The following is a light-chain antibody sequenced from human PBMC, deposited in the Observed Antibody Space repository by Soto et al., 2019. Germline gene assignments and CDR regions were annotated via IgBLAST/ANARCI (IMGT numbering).Light chain of an antibody. CDR2: GAS. V-gene: IGKV3-20*01. CDR3: QQYGSSPIFS. J-gene: IGKJ3*01. Sequence: EIVFTQSPGTLSLSPGERATLSYRASQSVSSTFLAWYQHKPGRPPRLLIHGASSRATGIPDRFTGSGSGTDFTLTISRLETEDFAVYYCQQYGSSPIFSVGPGTKVDIK. CDR1: QSVSSTF.